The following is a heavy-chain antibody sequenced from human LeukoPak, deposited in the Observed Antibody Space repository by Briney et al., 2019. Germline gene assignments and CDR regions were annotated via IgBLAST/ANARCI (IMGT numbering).Heavy chain of an antibody. D-gene: IGHD2-2*01. V-gene: IGHV5-51*01. CDR3: ARHQTQDIVVAADAFDI. J-gene: IGHJ3*02. CDR1: GYSFTSYW. CDR2: IYPGDSDT. Sequence: GESLKISCRGSGYSFTSYWIGWVRQMPGKGLEWMGIIYPGDSDTRYSPSFQGQVTISADKSISTAYLQWSSLKASDTAMYYCARHQTQDIVVAADAFDIWGQGTMVTVSS.